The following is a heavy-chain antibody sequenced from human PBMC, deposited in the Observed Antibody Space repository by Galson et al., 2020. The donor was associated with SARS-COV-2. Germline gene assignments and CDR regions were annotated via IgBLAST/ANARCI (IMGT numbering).Heavy chain of an antibody. V-gene: IGHV5-51*01. Sequence: KIGESLKISCKGSGYSFTSYWIGWVRQMPGKGLEWMGIIYPGDSDTRYSPSFQGQVTISADKSISTAYLQWSSLKASDTAMYYCARQVQFIAVAGYTLRFGAFDIWGQGTMVTVSS. CDR2: IYPGDSDT. CDR1: GYSFTSYW. CDR3: ARQVQFIAVAGYTLRFGAFDI. D-gene: IGHD6-19*01. J-gene: IGHJ3*02.